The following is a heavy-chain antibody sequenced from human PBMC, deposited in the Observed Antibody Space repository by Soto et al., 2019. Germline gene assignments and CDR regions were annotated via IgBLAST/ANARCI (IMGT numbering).Heavy chain of an antibody. J-gene: IGHJ4*02. V-gene: IGHV2-26*01. D-gene: IGHD1-26*01. CDR2: IFSNDEK. CDR1: GFSLSNARMG. CDR3: ARHGRGVGARPLDY. Sequence: SGPTLVNPTETLTLTCTVSGFSLSNARMGVSWIRQPPGKALEWLAHIFSNDEKSYSTSLRSRLTISKDTSKSQVVLTMTNMDPVDTATYYCARHGRGVGARPLDYWGQGTLVTVSS.